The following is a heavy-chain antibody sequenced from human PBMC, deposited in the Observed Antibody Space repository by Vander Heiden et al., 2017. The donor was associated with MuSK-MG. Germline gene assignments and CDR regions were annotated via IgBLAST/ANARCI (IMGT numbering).Heavy chain of an antibody. CDR3: ARDASAAGGEYFQH. V-gene: IGHV3-48*04. CDR2: ISSSSSTI. D-gene: IGHD6-13*01. CDR1: GFTFSSYS. J-gene: IGHJ1*01. Sequence: EVQLVESGGGLVQPGGSLRLSCAASGFTFSSYSMTWVRQAPGKGLEWVSYISSSSSTIYYADSVKGRFTISRDNAKNSLYLQMNSLRAEDTAVYYCARDASAAGGEYFQHWGQGTLVTVSS.